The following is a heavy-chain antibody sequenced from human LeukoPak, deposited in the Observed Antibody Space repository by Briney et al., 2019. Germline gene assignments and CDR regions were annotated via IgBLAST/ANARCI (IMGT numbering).Heavy chain of an antibody. CDR1: GGSFSGYY. V-gene: IGHV4-34*01. CDR2: INHSGST. D-gene: IGHD3-22*01. CDR3: AGGRTASIITPNHFDY. J-gene: IGHJ4*02. Sequence: PSETLSLTCAVYGGSFSGYYWSWIRQPPGKGLEWIGEINHSGSTNYNPSLKSRVTISVDTSKNQFSLKLSSVTAADTAVYYCAGGRTASIITPNHFDYWGQGTLVTVSS.